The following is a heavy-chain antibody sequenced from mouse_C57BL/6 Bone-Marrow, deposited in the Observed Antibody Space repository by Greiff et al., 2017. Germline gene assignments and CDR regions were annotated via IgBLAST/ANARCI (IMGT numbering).Heavy chain of an antibody. CDR3: ARPTVVASGDYFDY. J-gene: IGHJ2*01. CDR1: GYTFTSYW. D-gene: IGHD1-1*01. Sequence: VQLQQPGAELVKPGASVKLSCKASGYTFTSYWMHWVKQRPGQGLEWIGMIHPNSGSTNYNEKFKSKATLTLDKSSSTAYMQLSSLTSEDSAVYYCARPTVVASGDYFDYWGQGTTLTVSS. CDR2: IHPNSGST. V-gene: IGHV1-64*01.